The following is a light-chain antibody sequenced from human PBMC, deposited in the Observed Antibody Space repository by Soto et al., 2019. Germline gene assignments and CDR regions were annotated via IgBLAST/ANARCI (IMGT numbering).Light chain of an antibody. Sequence: QSALTQPASVSGSPGQSITISCTGTGSDVGNYNWVSWYQQYPGKAPKLMIYVVSNRPSGVSNRFSGSKSGNTASLTISGLQAEDEADYYCSSYRAYSTLWVFGGGTKLTVL. J-gene: IGLJ3*02. V-gene: IGLV2-14*01. CDR3: SSYRAYSTLWV. CDR2: VVS. CDR1: GSDVGNYNW.